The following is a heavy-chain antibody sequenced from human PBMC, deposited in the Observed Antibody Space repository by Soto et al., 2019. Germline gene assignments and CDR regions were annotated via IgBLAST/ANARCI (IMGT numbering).Heavy chain of an antibody. V-gene: IGHV3-9*01. CDR3: VRDFLGVEHPFYHNMDV. CDR2: ISWNSANI. CDR1: GFTFDDHA. J-gene: IGHJ6*02. D-gene: IGHD2-2*01. Sequence: EVQLVESGGGLVQPGRSLRLSCAASGFTFDDHAMHWVRQVPGKGLEWVSAISWNSANIGYADSVKCRFTISRDNAKSALYLQINSLRPEDTALYYCVRDFLGVEHPFYHNMDVWCQGTTVTGSS.